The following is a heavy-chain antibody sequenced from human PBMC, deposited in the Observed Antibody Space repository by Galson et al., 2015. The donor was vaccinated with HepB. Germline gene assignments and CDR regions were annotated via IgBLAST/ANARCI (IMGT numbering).Heavy chain of an antibody. Sequence: SLRLSCAASGFTFSDYYMSWIRQTPGKGLQWLPYIASSTSDTDYADSMKGRFTISRDNAKNTLYLQMNSLSAEDTAVYYCARVINPGWMRVFDYWGQGTLVAVSS. J-gene: IGHJ4*02. D-gene: IGHD2-2*03. CDR2: IASSTSDT. CDR3: ARVINPGWMRVFDY. CDR1: GFTFSDYY. V-gene: IGHV3-11*06.